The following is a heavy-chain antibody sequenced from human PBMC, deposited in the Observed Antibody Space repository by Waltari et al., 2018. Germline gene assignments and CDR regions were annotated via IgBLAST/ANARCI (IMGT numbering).Heavy chain of an antibody. CDR3: ARQSYYDESGHD. CDR2: IYYSGTT. CDR1: GGSIRRSGYS. J-gene: IGHJ4*02. V-gene: IGHV4-39*01. Sequence: QLELQESGPGLVKPSETLSPTYSVPGGSIRRSGYSWVWIRQPPGKGLEWIGSIYYSGTTYYNPSLNSRVTISVDTSKNQFSLKLTSVTAADTAMYFCARQSYYDESGHDWGQGTLVTVSS. D-gene: IGHD3-22*01.